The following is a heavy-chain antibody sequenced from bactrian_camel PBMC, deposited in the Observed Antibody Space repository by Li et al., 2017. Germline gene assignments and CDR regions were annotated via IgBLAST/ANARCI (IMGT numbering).Heavy chain of an antibody. CDR3: ARDGALDNETPRYDY. J-gene: IGHJ4*01. CDR1: GLTFGDYA. V-gene: IGHV3-1*01. D-gene: IGHD2*01. Sequence: DVQLVESGGGLVQAGGSLRLSCTTSGLTFGDYAMGWFRQAPGKEREGVSCIHWSGGPTYYADSVKGRFTISRDNAKNLLFLQLNSLETEDTAIYYCARDGALDNETPRYDYWGQGTQVTVS. CDR2: IHWSGGPT.